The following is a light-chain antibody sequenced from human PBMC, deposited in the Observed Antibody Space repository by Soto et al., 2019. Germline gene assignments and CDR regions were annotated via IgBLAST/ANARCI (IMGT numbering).Light chain of an antibody. CDR3: ASWDDSLSGVL. Sequence: QSVLTQPPSASGTPGQRVTISCSGSSSNIGSNFGYWYQQFPGAAPKLLIYRNNQRPSGVPDRFSGSKSGTSASLAISGLRSDYEADYFGASWDDSLSGVLFGGGTQLTVL. CDR2: RNN. J-gene: IGLJ2*01. CDR1: SSNIGSNF. V-gene: IGLV1-47*01.